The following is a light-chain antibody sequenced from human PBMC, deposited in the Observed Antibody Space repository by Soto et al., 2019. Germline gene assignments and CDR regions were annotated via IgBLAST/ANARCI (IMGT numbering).Light chain of an antibody. Sequence: EIGMTQSPATLSVSPGERATLACRASQSVSTNLAWYQPKPGQARRRLIYGASTKATGIPARFSGSGSGTEFTRTISSLQSEDLAVYDCQQYYNWPPPTFGGGTKVEIK. CDR3: QQYYNWPPPT. CDR1: QSVSTN. J-gene: IGKJ4*01. CDR2: GAS. V-gene: IGKV3D-15*01.